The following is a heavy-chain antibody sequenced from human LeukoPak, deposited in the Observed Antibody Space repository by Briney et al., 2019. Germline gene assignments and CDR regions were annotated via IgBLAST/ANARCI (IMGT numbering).Heavy chain of an antibody. V-gene: IGHV3-48*04. J-gene: IGHJ4*02. CDR1: GFTFNSYS. CDR3: ARDIGLGYCTGGSCSTLDN. CDR2: ISSSSSST. D-gene: IGHD2-15*01. Sequence: GGSLRLSCAASGFTFNSYSMNWVRQAPGKGLEWVSYISSSSSSTNFADSVKGRFTISRDNAKNSLYLQMNSLRAEDTAVYYCARDIGLGYCTGGSCSTLDNWGQGTLLTVSS.